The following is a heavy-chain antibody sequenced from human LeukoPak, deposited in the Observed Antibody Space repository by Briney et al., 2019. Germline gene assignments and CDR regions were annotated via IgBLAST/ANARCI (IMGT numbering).Heavy chain of an antibody. CDR3: ARVLDSNTSFDY. J-gene: IGHJ4*02. CDR1: GYSISSGHY. V-gene: IGHV4-38-2*01. D-gene: IGHD3-9*01. Sequence: SETQSLTCAVSGYSISSGHYWGWIRQPPGKGLEWIGSIYHSGSTYYNPSLKSRVTISVDTSENQFSLKLSSVTAADTALYYCARVLDSNTSFDYWGQGTLVSVAS. CDR2: IYHSGST.